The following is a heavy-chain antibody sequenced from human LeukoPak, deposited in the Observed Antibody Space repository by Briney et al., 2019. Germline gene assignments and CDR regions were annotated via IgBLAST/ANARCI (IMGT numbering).Heavy chain of an antibody. V-gene: IGHV5-51*01. CDR1: GYRFTSYW. J-gene: IGHJ4*02. CDR2: IYPGDSDT. Sequence: GESLKISCKGSGYRFTSYWIGWVRQMPGKGLEWMGIIYPGDSDTRYSPSFQGQVTISADKSISTAYLQWSSLRASDTAMYYCATFNDYGDYVSFDYLGQGTLVTVSS. D-gene: IGHD4-17*01. CDR3: ATFNDYGDYVSFDY.